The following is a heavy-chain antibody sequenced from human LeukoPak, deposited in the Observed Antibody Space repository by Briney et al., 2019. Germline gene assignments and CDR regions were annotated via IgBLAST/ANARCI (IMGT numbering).Heavy chain of an antibody. CDR1: GYTFTSYY. V-gene: IGHV1-69*13. J-gene: IGHJ6*03. Sequence: SVKVSCKASGYTFTSYYMHWVRQAPGQGLEWMGGIIPIFGTANYAQKFQGRVTITADESTSTAYMELSSLRSEDTAVYYCARSLQLRFLEWQPGDLNYYYYYMDVWGKGTTVTVSS. CDR2: IIPIFGTA. CDR3: ARSLQLRFLEWQPGDLNYYYYYMDV. D-gene: IGHD3-3*01.